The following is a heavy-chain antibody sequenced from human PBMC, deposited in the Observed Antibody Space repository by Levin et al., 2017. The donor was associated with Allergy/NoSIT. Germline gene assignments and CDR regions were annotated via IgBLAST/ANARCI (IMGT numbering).Heavy chain of an antibody. J-gene: IGHJ4*01. D-gene: IGHD5-12*01. V-gene: IGHV3-15*01. CDR1: GFSFSDAY. CDR2: IRTKTDGETT. Sequence: GESLKISCAASGFSFSDAYMNWVRQAPEKGLEWVARIRTKTDGETTDYAEPVKGRFTISRDDSKNMLYLQMNSLKTEDTGVYYCTSSRWWLPVHWGHGTLVTVSS. CDR3: TSSRWWLPVH.